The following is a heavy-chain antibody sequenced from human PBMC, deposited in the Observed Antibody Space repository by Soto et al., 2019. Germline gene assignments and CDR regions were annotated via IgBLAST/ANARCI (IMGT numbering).Heavy chain of an antibody. CDR1: GDSISGNTYY. CDR3: VMTGDFWSGYYAGSSFDY. D-gene: IGHD3-3*01. J-gene: IGHJ4*02. V-gene: IGHV4-39*01. Sequence: SETLSLTCSVSGDSISGNTYYWNWIRRPPGKGLEWIGSIYFSGSTYHNPSLESRVTISVDASKNQFSLKLNSVTAADTAVYYCVMTGDFWSGYYAGSSFDYWGQGMLVT. CDR2: IYFSGST.